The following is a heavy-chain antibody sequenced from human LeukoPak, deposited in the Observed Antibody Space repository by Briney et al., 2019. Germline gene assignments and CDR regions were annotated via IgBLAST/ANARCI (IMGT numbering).Heavy chain of an antibody. D-gene: IGHD5-24*01. V-gene: IGHV3-30-3*01. CDR2: TSHDENNK. CDR3: VKSAGKDGYRDVFDI. CDR1: GFTFSSNP. J-gene: IGHJ3*02. Sequence: GRSLRLSCAASGFTFSSNPMHWVRQAPGKGLEWVAVTSHDENNKYYADSVKGRFTISRDNSKNTLYLQMNSLRIEDTAVYYCVKSAGKDGYRDVFDIWGQGTVVTVSS.